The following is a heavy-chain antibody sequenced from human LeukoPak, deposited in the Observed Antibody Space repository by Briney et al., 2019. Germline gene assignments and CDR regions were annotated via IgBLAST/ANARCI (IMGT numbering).Heavy chain of an antibody. Sequence: ASVKVSCKASGYTFISYDINWVRQATGQGLEWMGWMNPNSGNTGYAQKFQGRVTMTRNTSISTAYMELSSLRSEDTAVYYCASGYYYGSGSYYNDYGMDVWGQGTTVTVSS. CDR2: MNPNSGNT. CDR1: GYTFISYD. CDR3: ASGYYYGSGSYYNDYGMDV. V-gene: IGHV1-8*01. D-gene: IGHD3-10*01. J-gene: IGHJ6*02.